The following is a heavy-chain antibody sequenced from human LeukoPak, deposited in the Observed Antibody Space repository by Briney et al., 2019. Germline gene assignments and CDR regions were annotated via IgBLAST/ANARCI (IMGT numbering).Heavy chain of an antibody. D-gene: IGHD5-24*01. CDR3: AKLGRRDAYSYFDY. CDR2: IHYSGST. J-gene: IGHJ4*02. V-gene: IGHV4-59*08. CDR1: GXSISSSY. Sequence: PSENLSLTCTVSGXSISSSYWSWIRQPPGKGLEWIGYIHYSGSTNYNPSLKSRATISVETSKSHFALKLSSVTAADTAVYYCAKLGRRDAYSYFDYWGQGTLVTVSS.